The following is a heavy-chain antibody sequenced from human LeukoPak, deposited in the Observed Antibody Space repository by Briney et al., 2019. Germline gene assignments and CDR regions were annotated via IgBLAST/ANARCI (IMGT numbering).Heavy chain of an antibody. V-gene: IGHV3-7*01. CDR2: IKHDGSET. J-gene: IGHJ4*02. CDR1: GFTFSSYA. D-gene: IGHD2-15*01. CDR3: ARDFAAAVG. Sequence: GGSLRLSCAASGFTFSSYAMSWVRQAPGKGLEWVANIKHDGSETHYVDSVRGRFIVSRDNAKNSVFLQMNSLRVEDTGIYYCARDFAAAVGWGQGTLVTVSS.